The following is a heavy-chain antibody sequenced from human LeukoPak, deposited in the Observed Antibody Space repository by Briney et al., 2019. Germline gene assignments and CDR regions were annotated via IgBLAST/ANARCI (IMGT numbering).Heavy chain of an antibody. Sequence: GGSLRLSCAASGFTFSSYGMHWVRQAPGKGLEWVAVISYDGSNKYYADSVKGRFTISRDNSKNTLYLQMNSLRAEDTAVYYCATQTYGGNIPSDYWGQGTLVTVSS. D-gene: IGHD4-23*01. CDR2: ISYDGSNK. CDR1: GFTFSSYG. V-gene: IGHV3-30*03. J-gene: IGHJ4*02. CDR3: ATQTYGGNIPSDY.